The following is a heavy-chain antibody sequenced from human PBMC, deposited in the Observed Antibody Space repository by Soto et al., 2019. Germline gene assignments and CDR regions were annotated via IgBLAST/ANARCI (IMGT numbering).Heavy chain of an antibody. CDR2: ISAYNGNT. Sequence: GASVKVSCKASGYTFTSYGISWVRQAPGQGLEWMGWISAYNGNTNYAQKLQGRVTMTTDTSTSTAYMELRSLRSDDTAVYYCARGNDYYDSSGYSLWGQGTLVTVSS. D-gene: IGHD3-22*01. J-gene: IGHJ4*02. CDR1: GYTFTSYG. CDR3: ARGNDYYDSSGYSL. V-gene: IGHV1-18*01.